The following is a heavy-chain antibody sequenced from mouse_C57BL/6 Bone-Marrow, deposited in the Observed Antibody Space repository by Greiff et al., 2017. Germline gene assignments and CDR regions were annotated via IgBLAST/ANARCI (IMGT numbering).Heavy chain of an antibody. CDR2: IYPGSGNT. V-gene: IGHV1-76*01. CDR1: GYTFTDYY. CDR3: ARNLNYGHYYAMDY. Sequence: QVQLQQSGAELVRPGASVKLSCKASGYTFTDYYINWVKQRPGQGLEWIARIYPGSGNTYYNEKFKGKATLTAEKSSSTAYMQLSSLTSEDSAVYFCARNLNYGHYYAMDYWGQGTSVTVSS. J-gene: IGHJ4*01. D-gene: IGHD1-2*01.